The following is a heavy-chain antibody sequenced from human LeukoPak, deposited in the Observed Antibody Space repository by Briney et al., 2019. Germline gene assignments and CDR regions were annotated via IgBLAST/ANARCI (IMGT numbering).Heavy chain of an antibody. D-gene: IGHD5-12*01. CDR1: RFTFGDYA. CDR2: IRSKAYGGTT. Sequence: GRSLRLSCAAWRFTFGDYARSWFRQAPGKGLEWLGLIRSKAYGGTTEYAASVKGRFTISRDDSKSIAYLQMNSLKTGDTAVYYCTRDPNVWLEATSPLDDWGQGTLVTVSS. J-gene: IGHJ4*02. V-gene: IGHV3-49*03. CDR3: TRDPNVWLEATSPLDD.